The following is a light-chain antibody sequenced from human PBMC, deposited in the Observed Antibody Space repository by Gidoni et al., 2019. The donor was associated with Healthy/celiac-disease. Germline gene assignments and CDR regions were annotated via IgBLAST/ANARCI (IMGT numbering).Light chain of an antibody. Sequence: DIQMTQSPSTLSASVGDRVTITCRASQSISSWLAWYQQKPGKAPKLLIYKASSLESGVPSRFSGSGSGTEFTLTISSLQPDDFATYYCQQYNSYPWPFGQXPKVEIK. CDR1: QSISSW. J-gene: IGKJ1*01. V-gene: IGKV1-5*03. CDR3: QQYNSYPWP. CDR2: KAS.